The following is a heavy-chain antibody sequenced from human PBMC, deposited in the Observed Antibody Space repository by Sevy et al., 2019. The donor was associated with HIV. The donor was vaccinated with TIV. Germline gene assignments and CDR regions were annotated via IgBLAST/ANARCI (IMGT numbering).Heavy chain of an antibody. D-gene: IGHD6-19*01. CDR1: GYTFTSYG. J-gene: IGHJ4*02. V-gene: IGHV1-18*01. CDR2: ISAYNGNT. Sequence: ASVKVSCKASGYTFTSYGISWVRQAPGQGLEWMGWISAYNGNTNYAQKLQGRVTMTTDTSTSTAYMGLRSLRSDDTAVYYCARDIIAVAGNKDFFDYWGQGTLVTVSS. CDR3: ARDIIAVAGNKDFFDY.